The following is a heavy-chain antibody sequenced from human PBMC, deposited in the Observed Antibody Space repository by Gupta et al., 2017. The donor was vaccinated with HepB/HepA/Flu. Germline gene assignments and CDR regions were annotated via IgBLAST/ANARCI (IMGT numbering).Heavy chain of an antibody. CDR3: ATTIWGSNWIYEVYYWYMDV. Sequence: QAVLQESGPGLLKPSETLSLTCTVSGASLSTTYGSWIRQPPGKALEWIGYIYYNGGSANYNPSLSSRVTISVDTSKTQFSLRLSSVTAADTAMYYCATTIWGSNWIYEVYYWYMDVWGKGTTVTVSS. CDR1: GASLSTTY. CDR2: IYYNGGSA. J-gene: IGHJ6*03. D-gene: IGHD1-7*01. V-gene: IGHV4-59*01.